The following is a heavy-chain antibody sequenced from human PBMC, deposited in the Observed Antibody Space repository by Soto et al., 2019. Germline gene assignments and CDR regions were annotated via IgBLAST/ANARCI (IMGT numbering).Heavy chain of an antibody. V-gene: IGHV3-11*05. J-gene: IGHJ6*02. CDR1: GFTFSDYY. Sequence: QVQLVESGGGLVKPGGSLRLSCAASGFTFSDYYMSWIRQAPGKGLEWVSYISSSSSYTNYADSVKGRFTISRDNAKNSLYLQMNSLRAEDTAVYYCARAKMVRGVIDYYYGMDVWGQGTTVTVSS. CDR2: ISSSSSYT. D-gene: IGHD3-10*01. CDR3: ARAKMVRGVIDYYYGMDV.